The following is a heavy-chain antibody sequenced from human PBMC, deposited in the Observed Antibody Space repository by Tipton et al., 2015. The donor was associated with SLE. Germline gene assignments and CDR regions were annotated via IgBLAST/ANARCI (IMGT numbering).Heavy chain of an antibody. D-gene: IGHD6-19*01. CDR1: GGSISGYY. Sequence: TLSLTCTVSGGSISGYYWSWIRQSPGKALEWIGYIYFDGNSNGRGNYNPSLKSRVTMSVDPSKMQFSLNLNSVTAADTALYFCARGVAERLGLDFWGQGSLVTVSS. J-gene: IGHJ4*02. V-gene: IGHV4-59*01. CDR2: IYFDGNS. CDR3: ARGVAERLGLDF.